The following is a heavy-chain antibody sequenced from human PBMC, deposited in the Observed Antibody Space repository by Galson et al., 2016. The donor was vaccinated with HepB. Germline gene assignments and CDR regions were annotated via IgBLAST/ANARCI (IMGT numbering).Heavy chain of an antibody. V-gene: IGHV3-74*01. J-gene: IGHJ4*02. CDR2: INSDGSST. Sequence: SLRLSCAASGFTFSSYWMHWVRQAPGKGLVWVSRINSDGSSTSYADSVKGRFTISRDNAKNTLYLQMNSLRAEDTAVYYCARDSDSDYYGAGSTPIDYWGKGDLVTVSS. D-gene: IGHD3-10*01. CDR1: GFTFSSYW. CDR3: ARDSDSDYYGAGSTPIDY.